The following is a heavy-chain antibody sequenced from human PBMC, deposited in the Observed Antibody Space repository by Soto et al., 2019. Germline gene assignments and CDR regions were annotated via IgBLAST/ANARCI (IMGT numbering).Heavy chain of an antibody. Sequence: GASVKVSCKVSGYTLTELSMHWVRQAPGKGLEWMGGFDPEDGETIYAQKFQGRVTMTEDTSTDTAYMELSSLRSEDTAVYYCATRRGGYSYGYYYYGMDVWGQGTTVTVSS. J-gene: IGHJ6*02. CDR1: GYTLTELS. CDR2: FDPEDGET. D-gene: IGHD5-18*01. V-gene: IGHV1-24*01. CDR3: ATRRGGYSYGYYYYGMDV.